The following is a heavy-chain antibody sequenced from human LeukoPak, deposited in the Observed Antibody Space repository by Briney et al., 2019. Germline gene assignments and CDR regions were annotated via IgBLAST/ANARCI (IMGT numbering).Heavy chain of an antibody. V-gene: IGHV3-53*01. Sequence: GGSLRLSCAASGFTVSSNYMSWVRQAPGKGLEWVSVIYSGGSTYYADSVKGRFTISRDNSKNTLYLQMNSLRAEDTAVYYCARSLWDYYYCGMDVWGQGTTVTVSS. CDR2: IYSGGST. J-gene: IGHJ6*02. D-gene: IGHD3-16*01. CDR3: ARSLWDYYYCGMDV. CDR1: GFTVSSNY.